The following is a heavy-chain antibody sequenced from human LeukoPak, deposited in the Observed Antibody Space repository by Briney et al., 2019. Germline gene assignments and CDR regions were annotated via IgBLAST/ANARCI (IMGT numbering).Heavy chain of an antibody. CDR3: ARELGYYDILTGYYTNWFDP. Sequence: GGSLRLSCAASGFTFSSYWMSWVRQAPGKGLEWVANIKQDGSEKYYVDSVKGRFTISRDNAKNSLYLQMNSLRAEDTAVYYCARELGYYDILTGYYTNWFDPWGQGTLVTVSP. V-gene: IGHV3-7*01. CDR2: IKQDGSEK. J-gene: IGHJ5*02. D-gene: IGHD3-9*01. CDR1: GFTFSSYW.